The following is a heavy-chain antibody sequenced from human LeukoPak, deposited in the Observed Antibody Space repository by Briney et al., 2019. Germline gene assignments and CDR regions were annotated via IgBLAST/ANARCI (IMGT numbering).Heavy chain of an antibody. CDR3: VPYCSGGSCSDY. CDR1: GFTFSSYA. V-gene: IGHV3-23*01. CDR2: ISGSGGST. D-gene: IGHD2-15*01. J-gene: IGHJ4*02. Sequence: GGSLRLSCAASGFTFSSYAMSWVCQAPGKGLEWVSAISGSGGSTYYADSVKGRFTISRDNSKNTLYLQMNSLRAEDTAVYYCVPYCSGGSCSDYWGQGTLVTVSS.